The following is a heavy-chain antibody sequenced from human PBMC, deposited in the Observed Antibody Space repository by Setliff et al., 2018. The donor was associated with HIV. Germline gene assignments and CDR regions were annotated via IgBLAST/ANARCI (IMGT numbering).Heavy chain of an antibody. CDR1: GYSFTGYY. J-gene: IGHJ4*02. D-gene: IGHD5-18*01. V-gene: IGHV1-2*02. Sequence: ASVKVSCKASGYSFTGYYMHWVRQAPGQGIEWLGWINPSSGGSVSAQKFQGRVSMTRDTSITTAYLELSNLRSDETAVYYCASGGDSPLVKGYYFLYWGQGTLVTVSS. CDR2: INPSSGGS. CDR3: ASGGDSPLVKGYYFLY.